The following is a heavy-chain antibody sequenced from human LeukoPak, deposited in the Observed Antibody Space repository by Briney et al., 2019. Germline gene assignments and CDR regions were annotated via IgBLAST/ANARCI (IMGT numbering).Heavy chain of an antibody. V-gene: IGHV4-39*01. CDR3: ARQWGSSSSWNDFDY. CDR1: DGSITTSNYY. CDR2: IYYTGSA. J-gene: IGHJ4*02. Sequence: SETLSLTCTVSDGSITTSNYYWGWIRQPPGKGLEWIGSIYYTGSAYYNPSLKSRVTISVHTSKNQFSLKLTSVTAADTAVYYCARQWGSSSSWNDFDYWDQGTLVTVSS. D-gene: IGHD6-13*01.